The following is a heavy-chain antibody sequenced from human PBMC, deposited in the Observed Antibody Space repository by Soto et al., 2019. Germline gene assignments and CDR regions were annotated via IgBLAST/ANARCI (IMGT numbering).Heavy chain of an antibody. CDR1: GFTASSNY. J-gene: IGHJ4*02. CDR2: IYSGGST. Sequence: EVQLVETGGGLIQPGGSLRLSCAASGFTASSNYMSWVRQAPGKGLEWVSVIYSGGSTYYADSVKGRFTISRDNSKNTLYLQMNSLRAEDTAVYYCARDTYGSGSYSYWGQGTLVTVSS. D-gene: IGHD3-10*01. V-gene: IGHV3-53*02. CDR3: ARDTYGSGSYSY.